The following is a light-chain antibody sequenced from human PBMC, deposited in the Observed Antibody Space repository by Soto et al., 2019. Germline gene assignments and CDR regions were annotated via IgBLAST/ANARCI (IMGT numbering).Light chain of an antibody. J-gene: IGKJ1*01. Sequence: DIVMTQSPAILSVSPGEGATLSCRASENVRTKVGWYQQKPGQALRLLIYGASNRATGIPDRFSGSGSGTGFTLPISSLQSEDFAVYYCQQYNDWPPGTFGQGTKVDIK. V-gene: IGKV3D-15*01. CDR3: QQYNDWPPGT. CDR2: GAS. CDR1: ENVRTK.